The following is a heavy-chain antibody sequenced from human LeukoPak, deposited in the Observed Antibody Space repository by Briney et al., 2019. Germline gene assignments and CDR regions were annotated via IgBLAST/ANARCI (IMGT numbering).Heavy chain of an antibody. CDR2: IYTSGST. D-gene: IGHD6-13*01. V-gene: IGHV4-61*02. J-gene: IGHJ4*02. CDR1: GGSISSGSYY. CDR3: ARGRAAARIYYFDY. Sequence: KSSETLSLTCTVSGGSISSGSYYWSWIRQPAGKGLEWIGRIYTSGSTNYNPSLKSRVTISVDTSKNQFSLKLSSVTAADTAVYYCARGRAAARIYYFDYWGQGTLVTVSS.